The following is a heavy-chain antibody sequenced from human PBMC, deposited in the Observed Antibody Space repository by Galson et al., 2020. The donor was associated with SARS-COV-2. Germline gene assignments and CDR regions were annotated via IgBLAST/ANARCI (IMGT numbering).Heavy chain of an antibody. Sequence: SETLSLTCTVFGGSISPYYWSWLRHIPGKGLEWIAWVSYFGTDDSNPSLRSRVAISADSSKNQFSLKLASVTVADSGFYYCARQGEPRYDRWFEPWGPGIQVTVSS. J-gene: IGHJ5*02. CDR1: GGSISPYY. D-gene: IGHD3-22*01. CDR3: ARQGEPRYDRWFEP. V-gene: IGHV4-59*08. CDR2: VSYFGTD.